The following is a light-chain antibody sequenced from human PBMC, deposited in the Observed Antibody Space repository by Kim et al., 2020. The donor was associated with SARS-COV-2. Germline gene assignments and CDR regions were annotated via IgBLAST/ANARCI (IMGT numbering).Light chain of an antibody. Sequence: SPGQSTLRSCGASRSVPANYLAWYQQTPGLAPRLLIYHASIRATGIPARFSGSGSGTDFTLTISSLEPEDFALYYCQQYGASPRTFGQGTKVDIK. J-gene: IGKJ1*01. CDR3: QQYGASPRT. V-gene: IGKV3D-20*01. CDR1: RSVPANY. CDR2: HAS.